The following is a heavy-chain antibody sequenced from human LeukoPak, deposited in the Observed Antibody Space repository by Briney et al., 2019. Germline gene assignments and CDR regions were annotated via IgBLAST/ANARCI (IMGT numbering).Heavy chain of an antibody. Sequence: SETLSLTCTVSGGSISSSSYYWGWIRQPPGKGLEWIGSIYYSGSTYYNPSLKSRVTISVDTSKNQFSLKLSSVTAADTVVYYCARHVARYYYYMDVWGKGTTVTVSS. CDR2: IYYSGST. CDR1: GGSISSSSYY. CDR3: ARHVARYYYYMDV. J-gene: IGHJ6*03. V-gene: IGHV4-39*01.